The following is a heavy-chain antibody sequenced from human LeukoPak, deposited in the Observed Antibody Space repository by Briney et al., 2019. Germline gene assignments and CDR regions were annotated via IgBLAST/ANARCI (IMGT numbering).Heavy chain of an antibody. V-gene: IGHV3-13*01. Sequence: GGSLRLSCAASGFTFSSYDMHWVRQATGKGLEWVSAIGTAGDTYYPGSVKGRFTISRENAKNSLYLQMNSLRAGDTAVYYCARARVVTAIGDYYYMDVWGKGTTVTISS. CDR2: IGTAGDT. CDR1: GFTFSSYD. J-gene: IGHJ6*03. CDR3: ARARVVTAIGDYYYMDV. D-gene: IGHD2-21*02.